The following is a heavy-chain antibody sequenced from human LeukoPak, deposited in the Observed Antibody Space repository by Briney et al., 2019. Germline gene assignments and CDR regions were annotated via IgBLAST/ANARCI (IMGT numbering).Heavy chain of an antibody. CDR2: IYHSGST. V-gene: IGHV4-38-2*02. Sequence: TSETLSLTCTVSGYSISSGYYWGWIRQPPGKGLEWIGSIYHSGSTYYNPSLKSRVTISVDTSKNQFSLKLSSVTAADTAVYYCARDGVLWFGELGESYYMDVWGKGTTVTVSS. D-gene: IGHD3-10*01. CDR1: GYSISSGYY. CDR3: ARDGVLWFGELGESYYMDV. J-gene: IGHJ6*03.